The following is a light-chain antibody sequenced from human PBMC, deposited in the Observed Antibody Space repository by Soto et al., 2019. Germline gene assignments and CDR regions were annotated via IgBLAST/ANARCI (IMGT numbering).Light chain of an antibody. CDR1: QSVFRSY. CDR2: GAS. Sequence: EIVLTQSPGTLSLSPGERATLSCRASQSVFRSYLAWYQQKRGLAPRLLIYGASSRATGIPDRFRGSGSGTDFTLTISRLEPEDFAVYYCQQYGSSPPTFGQGTKVDIK. J-gene: IGKJ1*01. V-gene: IGKV3-20*01. CDR3: QQYGSSPPT.